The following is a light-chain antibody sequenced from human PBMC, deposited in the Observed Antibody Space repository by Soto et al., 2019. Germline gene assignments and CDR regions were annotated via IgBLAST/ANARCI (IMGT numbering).Light chain of an antibody. V-gene: IGKV3-15*01. CDR3: QQYNAWPAWT. J-gene: IGKJ1*01. CDR1: QSISDN. Sequence: EIVMTQSPATLSVSPGDRVTLSCRASQSISDNLAWYQQKPGLAPRLLIFGASNRAANTPARFSGSGSGTEFTLTISSLQSEDLGLYYCQQYNAWPAWTFGQGTKVEIQ. CDR2: GAS.